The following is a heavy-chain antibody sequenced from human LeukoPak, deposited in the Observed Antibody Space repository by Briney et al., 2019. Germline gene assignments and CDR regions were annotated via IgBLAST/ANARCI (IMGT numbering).Heavy chain of an antibody. V-gene: IGHV1-69*01. J-gene: IGHJ4*02. CDR1: GGTFSSYA. CDR3: ARVWEYCSGGSCYPPTYYFDY. D-gene: IGHD2-15*01. Sequence: GASVKVSCKASGGTFSSYAISWVRQAPGQGLEWMGGVIPIFGTANYAQKFQGRVTITADESTSTAYMELSSLRSEDTAVYYCARVWEYCSGGSCYPPTYYFDYWGQGTLVTVSS. CDR2: VIPIFGTA.